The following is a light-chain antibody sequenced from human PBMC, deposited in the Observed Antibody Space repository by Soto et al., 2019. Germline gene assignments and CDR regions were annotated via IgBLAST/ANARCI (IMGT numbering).Light chain of an antibody. J-gene: IGKJ5*01. CDR2: AAS. CDR1: QGINTF. CDR3: QQLNSYPIT. V-gene: IGKV1-9*01. Sequence: RASQGINTFLAWYQQKAGKAPKLLIYAASTLQSGVPSRFSGSGSGTDFTLTISSLQSEDFATYYCQQLNSYPITFGQGTRLEI.